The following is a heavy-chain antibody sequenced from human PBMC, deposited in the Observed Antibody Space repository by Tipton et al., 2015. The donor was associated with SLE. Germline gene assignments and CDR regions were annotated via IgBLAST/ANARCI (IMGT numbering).Heavy chain of an antibody. V-gene: IGHV3-23*01. CDR1: GFTFSSYA. J-gene: IGHJ4*02. CDR3: AKVGSDHVWGRIDF. D-gene: IGHD3-16*01. Sequence: SLRLSCAASGFTFSSYAMSWVRQAPGKGLEWVSAISGSGDSTYYADSVKGRFTISRDNSKNMLYLQMNSLRAEDTAVYYCAKVGSDHVWGRIDFRGQGTLLAVSS. CDR2: ISGSGDST.